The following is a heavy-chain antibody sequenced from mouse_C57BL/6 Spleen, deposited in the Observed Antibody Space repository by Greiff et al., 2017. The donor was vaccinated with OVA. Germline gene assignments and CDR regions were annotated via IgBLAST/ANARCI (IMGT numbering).Heavy chain of an antibody. Sequence: QVQLQQSGAELARPGASVKMSCKASGYTFTSYTMHWVKQRPGQGLEWIGYINPSSGYTKYNQKFKDKATLTADTSSSTAYMQLSSLTSEDSAVYYCARLGGNYDPWFAYWGQGTLVTVSA. J-gene: IGHJ3*01. D-gene: IGHD2-4*01. V-gene: IGHV1-4*01. CDR3: ARLGGNYDPWFAY. CDR1: GYTFTSYT. CDR2: INPSSGYT.